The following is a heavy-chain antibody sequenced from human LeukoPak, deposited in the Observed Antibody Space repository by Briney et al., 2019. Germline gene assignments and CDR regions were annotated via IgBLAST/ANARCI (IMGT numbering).Heavy chain of an antibody. CDR1: GGTFSSNA. D-gene: IGHD6-13*01. Sequence: SVKVSCKASGGTFSSNAINWVRQAPGQGLEWMGRIIPIFGTANYAQKFQGRVTITTDESTSTAYMELSSLRSEDTAVYYCAAFHSSSWYSSERNSNDFDYWGQGTLVTVSP. J-gene: IGHJ4*02. CDR3: AAFHSSSWYSSERNSNDFDY. CDR2: IIPIFGTA. V-gene: IGHV1-69*05.